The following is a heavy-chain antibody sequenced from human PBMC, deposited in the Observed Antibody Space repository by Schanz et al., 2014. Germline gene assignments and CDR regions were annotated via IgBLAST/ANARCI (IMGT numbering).Heavy chain of an antibody. CDR1: GYTFTSYD. J-gene: IGHJ3*01. D-gene: IGHD2-2*01. CDR3: ARGIPYCSSTSCSGLDAYDV. V-gene: IGHV1-18*01. Sequence: QVQMVQSGAEVKKPGASVKVSCKASGYTFTSYDINWVRQAPGQGLEWMGWISAFDDKTDYAQNFQGRLIMTTDTSTTTVYMELRGLRSDDTAVYYCARGIPYCSSTSCSGLDAYDVWGQGTLVTVSS. CDR2: ISAFDDKT.